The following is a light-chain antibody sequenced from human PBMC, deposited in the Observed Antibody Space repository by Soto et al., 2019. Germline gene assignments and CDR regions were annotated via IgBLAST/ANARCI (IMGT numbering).Light chain of an antibody. J-gene: IGKJ2*01. CDR1: QSVTSSY. V-gene: IGKV3-20*01. CDR2: GAS. CDR3: QQFDSSPYT. Sequence: ENVLTQSPGTLSLSPGERATLSCRASQSVTSSYLAWYQQKPGQAPRLLIYGASSRATGIPDRFSGSGSGTDFTLTISILEPEDFAVYYCQQFDSSPYTFGQGTKLEIK.